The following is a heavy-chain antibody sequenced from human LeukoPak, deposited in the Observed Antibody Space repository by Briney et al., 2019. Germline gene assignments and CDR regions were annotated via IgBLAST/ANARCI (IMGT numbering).Heavy chain of an antibody. CDR2: ISYDGSNK. Sequence: GGSLRLSCAASGFTLSNYAMSWVRQAPGKGLEWVAVISYDGSNKYYADSVKGRFTISRDHSKNTLYLQMNSLRGEDTAVYYCARGAAGTYSWFDHWGQGTLVTVSS. CDR3: ARGAAGTYSWFDH. CDR1: GFTLSNYA. J-gene: IGHJ5*02. D-gene: IGHD6-13*01. V-gene: IGHV3-30-3*01.